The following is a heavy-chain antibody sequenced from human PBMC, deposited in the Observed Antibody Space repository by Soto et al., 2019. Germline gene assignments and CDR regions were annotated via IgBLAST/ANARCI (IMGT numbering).Heavy chain of an antibody. CDR3: AKAPEYGSSSLRKPLSYYHYYMDV. Sequence: GASVKVSCKASGYTFTFYSIHWVRQAPGQRLEWMGWINAGNGNTNCSQNFRGRVTITRDTSASTAYMDLSSLRSEDTAVYYCAKAPEYGSSSLRKPLSYYHYYMDVWGQGTTVTVSS. CDR2: INAGNGNT. D-gene: IGHD6-6*01. J-gene: IGHJ6*02. CDR1: GYTFTFYS. V-gene: IGHV1-3*01.